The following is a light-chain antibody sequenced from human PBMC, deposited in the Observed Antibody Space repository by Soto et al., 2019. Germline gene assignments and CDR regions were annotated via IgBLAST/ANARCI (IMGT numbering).Light chain of an antibody. J-gene: IGKJ5*01. V-gene: IGKV3-15*01. Sequence: EILLTQSASTLPASPGERAALSCGGSQSVGSNLAWFQQKPVQAPRLLVYGSSTRATGVPARFSGGGSGADFTLTISNLQSEDFAAYYCQQYTNWPPITFGQGTRLEIK. CDR2: GSS. CDR3: QQYTNWPPIT. CDR1: QSVGSN.